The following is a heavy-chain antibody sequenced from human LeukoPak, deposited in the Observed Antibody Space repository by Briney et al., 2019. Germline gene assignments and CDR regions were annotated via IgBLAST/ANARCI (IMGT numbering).Heavy chain of an antibody. Sequence: SETLSLTCAVYGGSFSGYYWSWIRQPPGKGLEWIGEINHSGSTNYNPSLKSRVTISVDTSKYQFSLRLNSVTAADTAVYYCARDAYGGNSWGWFDPWGQGTLVTVSS. CDR3: ARDAYGGNSWGWFDP. D-gene: IGHD4-23*01. CDR1: GGSFSGYY. J-gene: IGHJ5*02. V-gene: IGHV4-34*01. CDR2: INHSGST.